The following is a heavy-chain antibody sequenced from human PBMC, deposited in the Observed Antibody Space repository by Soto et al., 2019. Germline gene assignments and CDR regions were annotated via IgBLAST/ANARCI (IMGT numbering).Heavy chain of an antibody. D-gene: IGHD3-10*01. CDR2: INHSGST. CDR1: GGSISRGGYY. CDR3: ARSTYYYGSGSYYRRGYGMDV. V-gene: IGHV4-34*01. Sequence: SETLSLTCTVSGGSISRGGYYWSWIRQPPGKGLEWIGEINHSGSTNYNPSLKSRVTISVDTSKNQFSLKLSSVTAADTAVYYCARSTYYYGSGSYYRRGYGMDVWGQGTTVTVSS. J-gene: IGHJ6*02.